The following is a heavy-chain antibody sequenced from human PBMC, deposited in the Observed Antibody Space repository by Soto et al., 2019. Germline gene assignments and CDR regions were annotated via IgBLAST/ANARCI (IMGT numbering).Heavy chain of an antibody. CDR1: GGTFSSYA. CDR3: ARDLGGYYDSSGAYGMDV. D-gene: IGHD3-22*01. CDR2: IIPIFGTA. Sequence: QVQLVQSGAEVKKPGSSVKVSCKASGGTFSSYAISWVRQAAGQGLEWMGGIIPIFGTANYEQKFQGRVTITADESTSTAYMGLSSLRSEDTAVYYCARDLGGYYDSSGAYGMDVWGQGTTVTVSS. V-gene: IGHV1-69*01. J-gene: IGHJ6*02.